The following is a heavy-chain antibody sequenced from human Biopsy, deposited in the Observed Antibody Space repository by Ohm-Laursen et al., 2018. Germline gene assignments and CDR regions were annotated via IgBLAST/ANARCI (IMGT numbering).Heavy chain of an antibody. CDR2: ISPYNDKT. V-gene: IGHV1-18*01. Sequence: SVKVSCKASGYTFTSYDISWVRQAPGQGLEWMGWISPYNDKTSYPPKLQDRVTMTADTSTNTAHMELRSLRSDDTTVYYCARVFCTSTTCYGLLDDWGQGTVVTVSS. D-gene: IGHD2/OR15-2a*01. CDR1: GYTFTSYD. CDR3: ARVFCTSTTCYGLLDD. J-gene: IGHJ4*02.